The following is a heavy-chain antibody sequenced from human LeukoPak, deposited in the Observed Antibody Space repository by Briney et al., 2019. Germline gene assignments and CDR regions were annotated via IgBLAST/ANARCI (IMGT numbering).Heavy chain of an antibody. CDR2: IIPILGIA. V-gene: IGHV1-69*04. Sequence: GASVKVSCKASGGTFSSYAISWVRQAPGQGLEWMGRIIPILGIANYAQKFQGRVTITADKSTSTAYMELSSLRSEDTAVYYCARDSLSITMVREGYYYYGMDVWGQGTTVTVSS. J-gene: IGHJ6*02. D-gene: IGHD3-10*01. CDR1: GGTFSSYA. CDR3: ARDSLSITMVREGYYYYGMDV.